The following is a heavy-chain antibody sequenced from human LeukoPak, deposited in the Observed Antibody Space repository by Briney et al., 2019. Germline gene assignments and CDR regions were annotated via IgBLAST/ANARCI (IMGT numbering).Heavy chain of an antibody. J-gene: IGHJ6*02. D-gene: IGHD4-17*01. CDR2: IIPILGIA. CDR3: ARGLLYGSYGMDV. CDR1: GGTFSSYA. V-gene: IGHV1-69*04. Sequence: ASVKVSCKASGGTFSSYAISWVRQAPGQGLEWMGRIIPILGIANYAQKFQGRVTITADKSTSTAYMELSSLRSEDTAVYYCARGLLYGSYGMDVWGQGTTVTVSS.